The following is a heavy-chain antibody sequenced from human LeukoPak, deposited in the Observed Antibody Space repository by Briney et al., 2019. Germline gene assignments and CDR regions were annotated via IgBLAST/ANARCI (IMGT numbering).Heavy chain of an antibody. Sequence: GGSLRLSCVASGFSFNSYTMNWVRQAPGKGLEWVANIKQDGSEKYYVDSVKGRFTISRDNAKNSLYLQMNSLRAEDTAVYYCARDDYGDYWGQGTLVTVSS. CDR2: IKQDGSEK. CDR3: ARDDYGDY. J-gene: IGHJ4*02. V-gene: IGHV3-7*01. CDR1: GFSFNSYT.